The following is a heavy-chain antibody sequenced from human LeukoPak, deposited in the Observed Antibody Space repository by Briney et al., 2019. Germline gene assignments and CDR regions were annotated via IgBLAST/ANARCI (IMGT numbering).Heavy chain of an antibody. D-gene: IGHD2-21*02. CDR2: LNPTTGGT. CDR1: GGTFSSYA. Sequence: EASVKVSCKASGGTFSSYAISWVRQAPGQGLEWIGWLNPTTGGTYYAQKFQGRVTMTRDTSISTIYVDLSSLTSDDTAVYYCARDYRPTDCSGGDCPYYYFDYWGQGTLVTVSS. V-gene: IGHV1-2*02. J-gene: IGHJ4*02. CDR3: ARDYRPTDCSGGDCPYYYFDY.